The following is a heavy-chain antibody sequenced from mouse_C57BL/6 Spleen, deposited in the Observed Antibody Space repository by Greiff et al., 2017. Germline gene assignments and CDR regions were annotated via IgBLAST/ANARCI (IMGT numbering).Heavy chain of an antibody. CDR2: IYARSGST. CDR1: GYTFTSYG. V-gene: IGHV1-81*01. CDR3: ARRDYGSSYRWYFGV. D-gene: IGHD1-1*01. Sequence: QVQLQQSGAELARPGASVKLSCKASGYTFTSYGISWVKQRTGQGLEWIGEIYARSGSTYYNEKFKGKGTLTADKSYSTVYMELRSLTSEDSAVYFCARRDYGSSYRWYFGVWGTGTTVTVSA. J-gene: IGHJ1*03.